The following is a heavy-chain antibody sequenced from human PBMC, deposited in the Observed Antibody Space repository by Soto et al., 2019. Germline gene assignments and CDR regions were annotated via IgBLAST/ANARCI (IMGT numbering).Heavy chain of an antibody. CDR2: ISAYNGNT. CDR1: GSTFTSYG. V-gene: IGHV1-18*01. D-gene: IGHD4-17*01. CDR3: ARYLYGDYVWFDP. J-gene: IGHJ5*02. Sequence: XSVKVCCSASGSTFTSYGIRSVRQAPGQGLEWMGWISAYNGNTNYAQKLQGRVTMTTDTSTSKAYMELRSLRSDDTAVYYCARYLYGDYVWFDPWGQGTLVTVSS.